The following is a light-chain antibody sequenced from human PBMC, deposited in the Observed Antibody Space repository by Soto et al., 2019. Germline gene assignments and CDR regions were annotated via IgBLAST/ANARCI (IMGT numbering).Light chain of an antibody. CDR3: QSYDSSLSAL. Sequence: QLVLTQPPSVSGAPGQRVTISCTGSSSNIGAGYDVYWYQQLPGTAPKLLINGNSNRPSGVPDRFSGSKSGTSASLAITGLQAEDEADYYCQSYDSSLSALFGGGTKVTVL. CDR2: GNS. CDR1: SSNIGAGYD. J-gene: IGLJ2*01. V-gene: IGLV1-40*01.